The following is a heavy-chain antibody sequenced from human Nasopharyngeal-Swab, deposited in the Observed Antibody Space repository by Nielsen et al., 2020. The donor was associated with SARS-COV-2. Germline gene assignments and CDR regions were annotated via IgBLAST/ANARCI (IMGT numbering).Heavy chain of an antibody. Sequence: GSLRLSCAVYGGSFSGYYWSWIRQPPGKGLEWIGEINHSGSTNYNPSLKSRVTISVDTSKNQFSLKLNSVTAADTAVYYCASIVGAVGTIAMDVWGQGTTVTVSS. V-gene: IGHV4-34*01. CDR3: ASIVGAVGTIAMDV. D-gene: IGHD6-13*01. J-gene: IGHJ6*02. CDR2: INHSGST. CDR1: GGSFSGYY.